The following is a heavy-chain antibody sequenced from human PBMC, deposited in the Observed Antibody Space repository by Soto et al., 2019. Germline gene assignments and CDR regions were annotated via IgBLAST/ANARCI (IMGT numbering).Heavy chain of an antibody. V-gene: IGHV3-15*01. J-gene: IGHJ5*02. CDR1: GFTFSHAW. D-gene: IGHD2-15*01. CDR3: CVVKRLDQYSTSGYWFDP. Sequence: WGCPRLPCAASGFTFSHAWRSWVRPAPGKRMAWVGRIKSKADGETKDYGAPVRGRFTISRDDAKDTLYLQMNSLRIEDTAVYYCCVVKRLDQYSTSGYWFDPWGPGTLVTVSS. CDR2: IKSKADGETK.